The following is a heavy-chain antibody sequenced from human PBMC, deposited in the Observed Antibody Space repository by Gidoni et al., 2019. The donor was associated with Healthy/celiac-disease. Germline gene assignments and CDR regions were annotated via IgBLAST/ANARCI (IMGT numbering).Heavy chain of an antibody. CDR3: ARETYYYGSGSYTPAFDY. CDR2: ISSSGSTI. CDR1: GFTFSSYE. J-gene: IGHJ4*02. Sequence: EVQLVESGGGLVQPGGSLRLSCAASGFTFSSYEMNWVRQAPGKGLEWVSYISSSGSTIYYADSVKGRFTISRDNAKNSLYLQMNSLRAEDTAVYYCARETYYYGSGSYTPAFDYWGQGTLVTVSS. D-gene: IGHD3-10*01. V-gene: IGHV3-48*03.